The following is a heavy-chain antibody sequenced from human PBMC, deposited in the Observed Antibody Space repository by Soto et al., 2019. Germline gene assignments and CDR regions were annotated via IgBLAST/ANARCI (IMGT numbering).Heavy chain of an antibody. CDR3: ARVSGTYSSSRYGDFDY. V-gene: IGHV4-4*02. J-gene: IGHJ4*02. CDR2: IYHSGST. Sequence: SETLSLTCAVSGGSISSSNWWSWVRQPPGKGLEWIGEIYHSGSTNYNPSLKSRVTISVDKSKNQFSLKLSSVTAADTAVYYCARVSGTYSSSRYGDFDYWGQGTLVTV. CDR1: GGSISSSNW. D-gene: IGHD6-13*01.